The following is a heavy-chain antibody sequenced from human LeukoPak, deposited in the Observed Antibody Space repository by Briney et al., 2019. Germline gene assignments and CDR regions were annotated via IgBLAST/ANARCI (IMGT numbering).Heavy chain of an antibody. CDR1: GFKLAEYA. D-gene: IGHD1-1*01. CDR2: KSYDGRNE. CDR3: ARDLEATGPGAFDI. J-gene: IGHJ3*02. V-gene: IGHV3-30-3*01. Sequence: QAGGSLRLSCATSGFKLAEYAMHWVRQAPGKGLEWVAIKSYDGRNEKYADSVKGRFTISRDNSNNMLYLQMNSLRTVDTAMYYCARDLEATGPGAFDIWGQGAMVIVSS.